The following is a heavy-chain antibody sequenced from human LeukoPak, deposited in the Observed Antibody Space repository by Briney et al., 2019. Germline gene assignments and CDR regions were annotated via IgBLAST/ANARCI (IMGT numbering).Heavy chain of an antibody. CDR1: GYTFTSYG. J-gene: IGHJ6*03. D-gene: IGHD2-2*01. CDR2: ISAYNGNT. Sequence: GASVKVSCKASGYTFTSYGISWVRQAPGQGLEWMGWISAYNGNTNYAQKLQGRVTMTTDTSTSTAYMELRSLRSDDTAVYYCARWVPAAPLDYYYYMDVWGKGTTVTISS. CDR3: ARWVPAAPLDYYYYMDV. V-gene: IGHV1-18*01.